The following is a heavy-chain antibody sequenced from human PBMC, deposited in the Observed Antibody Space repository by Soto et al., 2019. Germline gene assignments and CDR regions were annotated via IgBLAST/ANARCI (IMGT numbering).Heavy chain of an antibody. D-gene: IGHD3-10*01. CDR1: GYTFSSYA. Sequence: QVQLVQSGAEEKMPGASVKVSCKASGYTFSSYALHWVRQAPGQSLEWMGWVRGDNGNTRYTQKLQGRVTMTRDTSTSTAYMELRSLGSEDTAVYYCVAVDYGDYWGQGTLVSVSS. CDR2: VRGDNGNT. J-gene: IGHJ4*02. CDR3: VAVDYGDY. V-gene: IGHV1-3*05.